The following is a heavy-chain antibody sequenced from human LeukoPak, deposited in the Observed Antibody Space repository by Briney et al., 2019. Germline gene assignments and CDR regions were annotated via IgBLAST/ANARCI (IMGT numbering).Heavy chain of an antibody. CDR2: ISTTSTI. Sequence: GGSLRLSCAASGFTFSTYSMNWVRQAPGKGLEWVSYISTTSTIYFADSVKGRVTISRDNAKNSLYLQMKSLRDEDTAVYYCARGGGYSGSYKFDYWGQGTLVTVSS. J-gene: IGHJ4*02. V-gene: IGHV3-48*02. CDR3: ARGGGYSGSYKFDY. D-gene: IGHD1-26*01. CDR1: GFTFSTYS.